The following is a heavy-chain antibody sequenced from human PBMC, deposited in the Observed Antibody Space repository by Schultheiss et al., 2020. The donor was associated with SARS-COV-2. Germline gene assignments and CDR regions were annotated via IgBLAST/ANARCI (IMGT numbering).Heavy chain of an antibody. CDR1: GFTFSSYA. CDR3: AKDLSGYNYPYYYGMDV. CDR2: ISWNSGSI. J-gene: IGHJ6*02. V-gene: IGHV3-9*01. Sequence: GGSLRLSCAASGFTFSSYAMHWVRQAPGKGLEWVSGISWNSGSIGYADSVKGRFTISRDNSKNTLYLQMNSLRAEDTAVYYCAKDLSGYNYPYYYGMDVWGQGTTVTVSS. D-gene: IGHD5-12*01.